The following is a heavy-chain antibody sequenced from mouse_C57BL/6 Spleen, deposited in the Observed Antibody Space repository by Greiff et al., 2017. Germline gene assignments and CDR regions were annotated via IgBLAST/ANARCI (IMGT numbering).Heavy chain of an antibody. J-gene: IGHJ4*01. Sequence: DVKLVESGGGLVKPGGSLKLSCAASGFTFSDYGMHWVRQAPEKGLEWVAYISSGSSTIYYADTVKGRFTISRDNAKNTLFLQMTSLRSEDTAMYYCAKYSNYDYYAMDYWGQGTSVTVSS. CDR2: ISSGSSTI. CDR1: GFTFSDYG. CDR3: AKYSNYDYYAMDY. D-gene: IGHD2-5*01. V-gene: IGHV5-17*01.